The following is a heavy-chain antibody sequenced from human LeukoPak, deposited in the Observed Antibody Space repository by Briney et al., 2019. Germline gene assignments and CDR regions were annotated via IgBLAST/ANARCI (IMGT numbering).Heavy chain of an antibody. V-gene: IGHV3-53*04. J-gene: IGHJ4*02. CDR2: IYSGVST. CDR1: GFTVSSNY. CDR3: ARALPPSYYFDY. Sequence: GGSLRLSCAASGFTVSSNYMSWVRQAPGQGLEWVSLIYSGVSTYYADSVKGRFTISRHNSKNTLYLQMNSMGAEDTAVYYCARALPPSYYFDYWGQGTLVTVSS.